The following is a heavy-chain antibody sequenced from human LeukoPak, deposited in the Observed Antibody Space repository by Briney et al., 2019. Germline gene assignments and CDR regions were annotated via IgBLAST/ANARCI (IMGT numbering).Heavy chain of an antibody. J-gene: IGHJ4*02. V-gene: IGHV3-48*01. Sequence: PGGSLRLSCAASGFTVSSNYMSWVRQAPGKGLEWVSYISSSSSTIYYADSVKGRFTISRDNAKNSLYLQMNSLRAEDTAVYYCARVRGSSSWYRRFDYWGQGTLVTVSS. CDR3: ARVRGSSSWYRRFDY. CDR1: GFTVSSNY. CDR2: ISSSSSTI. D-gene: IGHD6-13*01.